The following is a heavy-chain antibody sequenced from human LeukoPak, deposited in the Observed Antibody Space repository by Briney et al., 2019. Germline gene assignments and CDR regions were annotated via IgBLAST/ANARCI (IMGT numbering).Heavy chain of an antibody. CDR3: ATTAWGAFDI. Sequence: SETLSLTCAVYGGSFSGYYWSWIRQPPGKGLEWIGEINHSGSTNYNPSLKSRVTISVDTSKNQFSLKLSSVTAADTAVYYCATTAWGAFDIWGQGTMVTVSS. V-gene: IGHV4-34*03. D-gene: IGHD1-26*01. CDR1: GGSFSGYY. CDR2: INHSGST. J-gene: IGHJ3*02.